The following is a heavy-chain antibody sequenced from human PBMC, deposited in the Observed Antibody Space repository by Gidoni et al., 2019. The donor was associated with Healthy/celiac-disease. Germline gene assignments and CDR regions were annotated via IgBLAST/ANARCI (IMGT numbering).Heavy chain of an antibody. CDR1: GLTFISYA. V-gene: IGHV3-23*01. Sequence: VQRLESGGCYVQAGVSLRSSCAGSGLTFISYAMSWVRQAPGKGLEWVSAISGSGGSTDYADAVKGRFTISRDNSKNTLYLQMNSLRAEERAVYYCAKDEGYWGQGTLVTVSS. CDR2: ISGSGGST. CDR3: AKDEGY. J-gene: IGHJ4*02.